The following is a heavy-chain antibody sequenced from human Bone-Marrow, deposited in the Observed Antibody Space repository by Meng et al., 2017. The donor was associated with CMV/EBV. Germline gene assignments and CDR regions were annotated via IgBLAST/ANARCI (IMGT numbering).Heavy chain of an antibody. CDR3: ARGGLGGVVIDY. CDR1: GFTFDDYG. J-gene: IGHJ4*02. CDR2: INWNGGST. D-gene: IGHD3-3*01. V-gene: IGHV3-20*04. Sequence: GESLKISCAASGFTFDDYGMSWVRQAPGKGLEWVSGINWNGGSTGYADSVKGRFTISRDNAKNSLYLQMNSLRAEDTALYYCARGGLGGVVIDYWGQGTLVTASS.